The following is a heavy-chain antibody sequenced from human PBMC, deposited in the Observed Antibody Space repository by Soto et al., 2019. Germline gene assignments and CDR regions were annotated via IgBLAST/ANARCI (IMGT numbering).Heavy chain of an antibody. Sequence: ASVKVSCKASGYTFTNFGVTWVRRAPGQGLEWMGWISAYTDTPNYAQKFQGRVTMTIDTSTSTAYMDLRSLTSDDTAVYYCARVIPGGEAWFDRWDQGTLVAVAS. CDR3: ARVIPGGEAWFDR. D-gene: IGHD2-2*01. CDR1: GYTFTNFG. J-gene: IGHJ5*01. V-gene: IGHV1-18*01. CDR2: ISAYTDTP.